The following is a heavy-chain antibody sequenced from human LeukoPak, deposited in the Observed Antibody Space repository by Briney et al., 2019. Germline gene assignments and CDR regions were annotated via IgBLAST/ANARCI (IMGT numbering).Heavy chain of an antibody. CDR1: GGSISGYY. Sequence: SETLSLTCTVSGGSISGYYWSWIRQPPGKGLEWIGYMHYSGSTNYNPSLQSRLTIFLDTSKNQFALKLNSVTAADTAVYYCVRDFITASGAFDIWGQGTTVTVPS. D-gene: IGHD3-10*01. V-gene: IGHV4-59*01. J-gene: IGHJ3*02. CDR2: MHYSGST. CDR3: VRDFITASGAFDI.